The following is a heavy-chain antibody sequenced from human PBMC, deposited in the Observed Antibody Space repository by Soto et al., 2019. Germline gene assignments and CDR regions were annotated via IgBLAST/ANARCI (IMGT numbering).Heavy chain of an antibody. J-gene: IGHJ4*02. D-gene: IGHD6-19*01. CDR2: IYFNGNP. CDR1: GGSVSTYY. V-gene: IGHV4-59*02. Sequence: QVQLQESGPGLVRPSETLSLTCTLSGGSVSTYYWTWIRQPPGKGLEWIGYIYFNGNPNYNPSLKSRVTISLDTSKNQFSLNLNSVTAADTAIYYCAGTAVAAHTNWGQGTLVTVS. CDR3: AGTAVAAHTN.